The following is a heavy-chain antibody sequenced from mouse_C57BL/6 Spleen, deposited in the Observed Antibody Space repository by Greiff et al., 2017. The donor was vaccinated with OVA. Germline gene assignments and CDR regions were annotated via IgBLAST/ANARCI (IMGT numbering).Heavy chain of an antibody. CDR3: ARGGTVVAFDY. J-gene: IGHJ2*01. CDR2: IDPSSGGT. D-gene: IGHD1-1*01. CDR1: GYTFTSYW. V-gene: IGHV1-72*01. Sequence: QVQLQQPGAELVKPGASVKLSCAASGYTFTSYWMHWVRQSPGQGLEWVGRIDPSSGGTKYNENFKSKTTLTGDKPSSTAYMQLSSLTSEDSAVYYWARGGTVVAFDYWGQGTTLTVSS.